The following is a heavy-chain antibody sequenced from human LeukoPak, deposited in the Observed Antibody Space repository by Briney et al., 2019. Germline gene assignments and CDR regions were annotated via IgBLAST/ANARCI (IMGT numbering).Heavy chain of an antibody. D-gene: IGHD1-1*01. CDR3: ARENPTEAFEY. J-gene: IGHJ4*02. CDR2: ISFDESSE. CDR1: GFTFSNYG. V-gene: IGHV3-30*03. Sequence: GGSLRLSCAASGFTFSNYGMHWVRQAPGKGLEWVALISFDESSEYYADSVKGRFTISRDNAKNSLYLQMNSLRAEDTAVYYCARENPTEAFEYWGQGTLVTVSS.